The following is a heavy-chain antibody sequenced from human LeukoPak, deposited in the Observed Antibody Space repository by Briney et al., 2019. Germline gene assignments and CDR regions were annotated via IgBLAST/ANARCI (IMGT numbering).Heavy chain of an antibody. V-gene: IGHV3-21*01. D-gene: IGHD6-19*01. CDR3: ARARAVAGTPKY. CDR1: GVTFSSYS. Sequence: GGSLRLSCAASGVTFSSYSMNWVRQAPGKGLEWVSSISSSSSYIYYADSVKGRFTISRDNAKNSLYLQMNSLRAEDTAVYYCARARAVAGTPKYWGQGTLVTVSS. CDR2: ISSSSSYI. J-gene: IGHJ4*02.